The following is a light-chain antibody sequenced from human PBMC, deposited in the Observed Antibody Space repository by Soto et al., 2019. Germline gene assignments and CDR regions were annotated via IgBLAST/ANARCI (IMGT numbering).Light chain of an antibody. V-gene: IGKV3D-15*01. CDR1: QSVSSN. J-gene: IGKJ5*01. Sequence: EIVMTHSPATLSVSPGERATLSCRARQSVSSNLAWYQQKPGQAPRILIYGASTRDSGIPARFSGSGSGTEFTLPISSLQSEDFAVYYCQQYNNWPLLTFGQGTRLEVK. CDR3: QQYNNWPLLT. CDR2: GAS.